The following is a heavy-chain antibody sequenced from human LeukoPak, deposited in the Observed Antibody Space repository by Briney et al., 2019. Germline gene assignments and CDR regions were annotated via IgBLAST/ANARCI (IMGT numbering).Heavy chain of an antibody. CDR2: IRNKANTYAT. J-gene: IGHJ1*01. CDR3: ARLAGSAWGTEYFQH. Sequence: GGTLKLSCAASGFTFSDSAMHWVRQASGKGLEWLGRIRNKANTYATAYAASVKGRFTISRDDSKNTAYLQMNSLKTEDTAVYYCARLAGSAWGTEYFQHWGQGTLVTVSS. V-gene: IGHV3-73*01. CDR1: GFTFSDSA. D-gene: IGHD1-14*01.